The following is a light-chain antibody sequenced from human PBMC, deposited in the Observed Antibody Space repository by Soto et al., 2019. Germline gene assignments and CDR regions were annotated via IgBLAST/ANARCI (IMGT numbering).Light chain of an antibody. J-gene: IGKJ1*01. CDR3: QQYGTSPWT. V-gene: IGKV3-20*01. CDR2: GAS. Sequence: EIVLTQSPGTLSLSPGERATLSCRASQSVTSNYLSWYQQKPGQAPRLLIYGASSRATGIPDRFSGSGSGTDFPLTISRLEPEVFAVYYCQQYGTSPWTFGPGTKVEIK. CDR1: QSVTSNY.